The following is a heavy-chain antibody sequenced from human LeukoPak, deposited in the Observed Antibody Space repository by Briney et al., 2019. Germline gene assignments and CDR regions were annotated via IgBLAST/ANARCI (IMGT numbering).Heavy chain of an antibody. CDR2: ISSSSRFI. Sequence: GGSLRLSCAASGFTFNSYSMNWFRQAPGKGLEWVSSISSSSRFIYYADSVKGRFTISRDNAKNSLYLQMTSLRAADTAVYYCARVGGTVDVWGKGTTVTISS. CDR3: ARVGGTVDV. CDR1: GFTFNSYS. D-gene: IGHD1/OR15-1a*01. J-gene: IGHJ6*04. V-gene: IGHV3-21*01.